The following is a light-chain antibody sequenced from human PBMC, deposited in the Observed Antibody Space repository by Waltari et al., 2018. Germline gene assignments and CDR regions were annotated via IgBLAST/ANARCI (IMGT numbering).Light chain of an antibody. J-gene: IGKJ1*01. CDR2: RAS. Sequence: EIVLMQSPGSASLSPGERVPLSCRASQSVGSSSLAWYQQKPGQAPRLVIYRASRRATGIPDRFSGSGSGTDFSLTISRLEPEDFAVYYCQQHGTLPATFGEGTKVEIK. CDR3: QQHGTLPAT. CDR1: QSVGSSS. V-gene: IGKV3-20*01.